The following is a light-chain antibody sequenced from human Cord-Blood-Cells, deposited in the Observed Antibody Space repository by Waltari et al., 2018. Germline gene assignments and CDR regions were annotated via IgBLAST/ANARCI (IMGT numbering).Light chain of an antibody. CDR3: AAWDDSLNGHVV. CDR2: SNN. CDR1: SPNLGRTT. V-gene: IGLV1-44*01. J-gene: IGLJ2*01. Sequence: QSVLTQPPSASGPPGQRVTIPCSGSSPNLGRTTVNCYQQLPETAPKLLIYSNNQRPSGVPDRFSGSKSGTSASLAISGLQSEDEADYYCAAWDDSLNGHVVFGGGTKLTVL.